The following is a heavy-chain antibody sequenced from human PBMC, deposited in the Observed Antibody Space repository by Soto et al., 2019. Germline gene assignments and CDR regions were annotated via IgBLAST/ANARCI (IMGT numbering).Heavy chain of an antibody. J-gene: IGHJ6*02. CDR1: EFTFSSYS. CDR3: ARDIGPQQLVRRYYYYGMDV. V-gene: IGHV3-21*01. CDR2: ISSSSSYI. D-gene: IGHD6-13*01. Sequence: GGSLRLSCAASEFTFSSYSMNWVRQAPGKGLEWVSSISSSSSYIYYADSVKGRFTISRDNAKNSLYLQMNSLRAEDTAVYYCARDIGPQQLVRRYYYYGMDVWGQGTTVTVSS.